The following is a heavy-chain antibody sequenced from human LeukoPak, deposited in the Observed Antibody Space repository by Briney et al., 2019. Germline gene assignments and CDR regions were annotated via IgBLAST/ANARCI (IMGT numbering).Heavy chain of an antibody. CDR3: ARDFGIVGTTWGYYFDH. D-gene: IGHD1-26*01. J-gene: IGHJ4*02. CDR1: GYTFTSHY. Sequence: GASVNVSCKASGYTFTSHYMHWVRQAPGQGLEWMGIINPSSGATSDAQKFQGRVTMTRDTSTSTVYMELSSLRSEDTAVYFCARDFGIVGTTWGYYFDHWGQGTLVTVSS. CDR2: INPSSGAT. V-gene: IGHV1-46*01.